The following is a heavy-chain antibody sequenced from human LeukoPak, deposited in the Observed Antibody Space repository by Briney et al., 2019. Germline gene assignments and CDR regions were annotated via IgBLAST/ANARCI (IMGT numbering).Heavy chain of an antibody. Sequence: SETLSLTCGVSGGSITSTNCRSCVRPPPGQGLEWIGEVSLSGLNNYNPSLSSRVIMALDTSKNHLSLHLTSVTAADTAVYYCSRENGAFSPFGYWGEGYLGTV. V-gene: IGHV4-4*02. CDR1: GGSITSTNC. J-gene: IGHJ4*02. CDR3: SRENGAFSPFGY. CDR2: VSLSGLN. D-gene: IGHD2-8*01.